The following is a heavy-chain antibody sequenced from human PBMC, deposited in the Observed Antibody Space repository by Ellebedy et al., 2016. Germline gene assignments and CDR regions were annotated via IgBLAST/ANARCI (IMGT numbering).Heavy chain of an antibody. J-gene: IGHJ1*01. CDR2: IKQDGSEK. D-gene: IGHD6-19*01. CDR3: ASIAVAGRVEYFQD. CDR1: RFIFGSYW. V-gene: IGHV3-7*01. Sequence: GGSLRLXXAASRFIFGSYWMSWVRRAPGKGLEWVANIKQDGSEKYYMDSVKGRFTISRDNAKNSLYLQMYNLRVEDTAVYYCASIAVAGRVEYFQDWGQGTLVTVSS.